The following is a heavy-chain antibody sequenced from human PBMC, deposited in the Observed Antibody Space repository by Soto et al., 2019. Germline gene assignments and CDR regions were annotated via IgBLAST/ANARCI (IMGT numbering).Heavy chain of an antibody. Sequence: QITLKESGPTLVKPTQTLTLTCTFSGFSLSTSGVGVAWIRQPPGKALEWLALIYWDDDKRYRPSLESRLTITKDTSKNPGVLTKANIDSVDTATFFCAYLPCSGGSCYWFSFSGMDVWGQGTTVTVSS. CDR2: IYWDDDK. CDR3: AYLPCSGGSCYWFSFSGMDV. CDR1: GFSLSTSGVG. V-gene: IGHV2-5*02. J-gene: IGHJ6*02. D-gene: IGHD2-15*01.